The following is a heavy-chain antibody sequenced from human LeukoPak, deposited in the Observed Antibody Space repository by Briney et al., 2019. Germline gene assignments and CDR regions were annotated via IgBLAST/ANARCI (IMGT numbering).Heavy chain of an antibody. CDR2: ISSSGSTI. V-gene: IGHV3-48*03. Sequence: GGSLRLSCAASGFTFSSYEMHWVRQAPGKGLEWVSYISSSGSTIYYADSMRGRFTISRDNAKNSLYLQMNSLKPEDTAVYYCARVAEAAAFDSWGQGTLVTVSS. CDR1: GFTFSSYE. J-gene: IGHJ4*02. D-gene: IGHD6-13*01. CDR3: ARVAEAAAFDS.